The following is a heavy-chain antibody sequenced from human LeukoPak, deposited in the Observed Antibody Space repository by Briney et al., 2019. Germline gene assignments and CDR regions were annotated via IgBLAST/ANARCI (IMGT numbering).Heavy chain of an antibody. V-gene: IGHV4-4*07. CDR2: IHRSGSP. CDR1: LDSTTSNF. Sequence: SEPLSLTCTVSLDSTTSNFWSWVRPPPRKGLGWIGGIHRSGSPNYNPSLQSRVTISIDRSRNQIVLELSSVTAADTAVYYCAREILGGFNPGAYWGQGTLVTVSS. J-gene: IGHJ4*02. CDR3: AREILGGFNPGAY. D-gene: IGHD1-14*01.